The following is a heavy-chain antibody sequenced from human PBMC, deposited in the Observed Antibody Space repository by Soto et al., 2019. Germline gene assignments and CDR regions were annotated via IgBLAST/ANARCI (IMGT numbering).Heavy chain of an antibody. CDR1: GFTYSTYT. J-gene: IGHJ4*02. CDR2: ISYDGNNK. V-gene: IGHV3-30-3*01. Sequence: QVQLVESGGGVVQPGRSLRLSCAASGFTYSTYTMHWVRQAPGKGLEWVAVISYDGNNKFYADSVKGRFTISRDSTKQKLYLKMNSMRPDDTAMYYCARDGVAWAEYTWGYGAYFDYGGQGALVTVSS. CDR3: ARDGVAWAEYTWGYGAYFDY. D-gene: IGHD1-20*01.